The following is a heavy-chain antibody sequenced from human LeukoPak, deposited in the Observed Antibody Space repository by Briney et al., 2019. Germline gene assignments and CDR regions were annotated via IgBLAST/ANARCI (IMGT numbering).Heavy chain of an antibody. CDR1: GGTFSSYA. Sequence: ASVKVSCKASGGTFSSYAISWVRQAPGQGLEWMGGIIPIFGTANYAQKFQGRVTITAGESTSTAYMELSSLRSEDTAVYYCARSVYSGSPHYWGQGTLVTVSS. V-gene: IGHV1-69*13. CDR3: ARSVYSGSPHY. CDR2: IIPIFGTA. D-gene: IGHD1-26*01. J-gene: IGHJ4*02.